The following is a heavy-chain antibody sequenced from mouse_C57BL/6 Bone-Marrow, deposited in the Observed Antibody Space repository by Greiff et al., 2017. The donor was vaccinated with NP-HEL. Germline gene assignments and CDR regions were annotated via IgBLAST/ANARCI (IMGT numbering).Heavy chain of an antibody. CDR2: ISDGGSYT. CDR1: GFTFSSYA. D-gene: IGHD2-1*01. CDR3: ARGGLLCY. J-gene: IGHJ2*01. Sequence: EVQLVESGGGLVKPGGSLKLSCAASGFTFSSYAMSWVRQTPEKRLEWVATISDGGSYTYYPDNVKGRFTISRDNAKNNLYLQMSHLKSEDTAMYYCARGGLLCYWGQGTTLTVSS. V-gene: IGHV5-4*01.